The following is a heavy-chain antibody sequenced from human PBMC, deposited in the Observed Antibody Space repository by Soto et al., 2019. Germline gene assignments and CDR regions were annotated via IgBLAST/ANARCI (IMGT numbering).Heavy chain of an antibody. CDR1: GFTFSSYA. D-gene: IGHD1-26*01. J-gene: IGHJ6*02. Sequence: GSLRLSCAASGFTFSSYAMHWVRQAPGKGLEWVAVISYDGSNKYYADSVKGRFTISRDNSKNTLYLQMNSLRAEDTAVYYCARDRWELLHYYYGMDVWGQGTTVTVSS. V-gene: IGHV3-30-3*01. CDR3: ARDRWELLHYYYGMDV. CDR2: ISYDGSNK.